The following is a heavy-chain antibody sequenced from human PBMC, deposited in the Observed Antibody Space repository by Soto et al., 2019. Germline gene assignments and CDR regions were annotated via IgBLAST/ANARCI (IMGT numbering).Heavy chain of an antibody. CDR2: INADGSST. CDR1: GFTFSSYW. J-gene: IGHJ4*02. Sequence: EVQLVESGGGLVQPGGSLRVSCAASGFTFSSYWMHWVRQAPGEGLVWVSRINADGSSTTYADSVKGRFTISRDNAKNTLSMKMHSMRAEDSAIYYWGRSREGYNLVGDNWGPGALVTVS. CDR3: GRSREGYNLVGDN. D-gene: IGHD5-12*01. V-gene: IGHV3-74*01.